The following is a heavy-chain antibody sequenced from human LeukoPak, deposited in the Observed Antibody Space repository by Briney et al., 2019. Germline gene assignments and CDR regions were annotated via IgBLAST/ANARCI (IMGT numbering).Heavy chain of an antibody. D-gene: IGHD3-9*01. CDR1: GGSISIYY. V-gene: IGHV4-59*08. Sequence: SETLSLTCTVSGGSISIYYWSWIRQPPGKGLEWIGYIYYSGSTNYNPSLKSRVTISVDTSKNQFSLKLSSVTAADTAVYYCARHMSVKLRYFDWLSPRYYYYGMDVWGQGTTVTVSS. J-gene: IGHJ6*02. CDR2: IYYSGST. CDR3: ARHMSVKLRYFDWLSPRYYYYGMDV.